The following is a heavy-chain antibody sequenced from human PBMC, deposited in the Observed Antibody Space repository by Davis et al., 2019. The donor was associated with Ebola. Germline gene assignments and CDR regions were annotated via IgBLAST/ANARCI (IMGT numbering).Heavy chain of an antibody. J-gene: IGHJ6*02. CDR1: GYTFTSYD. V-gene: IGHV1-8*01. CDR2: MNPNSGNT. D-gene: IGHD2-2*01. CDR3: ARGPVFIVVVPAATPIHYYGMDV. Sequence: ASVKVSCKASGYTFTSYDINWVRQATGQGLEWMGWMNPNSGNTGYAQKFQGRVTMTRNTSISTAYMELSSLRSEDTAVYYCARGPVFIVVVPAATPIHYYGMDVWGQGTTVTVSS.